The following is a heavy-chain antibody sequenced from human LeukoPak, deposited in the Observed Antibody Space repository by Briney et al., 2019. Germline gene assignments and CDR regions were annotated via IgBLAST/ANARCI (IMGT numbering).Heavy chain of an antibody. CDR2: INPNSGGT. CDR1: GYTFTGYY. Sequence: ASVNVSCKASGYTFTGYYMHWVRQAPGQGLEWMGWINPNSGGTNYAQKFQGRVTMTRDTSISTAYMELSRLRSDDTAVYYCARDGDYYGSGSYLAPYYYYMDVWGKGTTVTVSS. J-gene: IGHJ6*03. D-gene: IGHD3-10*01. CDR3: ARDGDYYGSGSYLAPYYYYMDV. V-gene: IGHV1-2*02.